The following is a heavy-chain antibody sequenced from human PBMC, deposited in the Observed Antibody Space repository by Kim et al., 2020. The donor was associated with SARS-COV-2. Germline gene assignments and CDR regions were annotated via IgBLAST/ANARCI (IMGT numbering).Heavy chain of an antibody. CDR2: ISRDSSHI. D-gene: IGHD3-10*01. CDR1: GFTFSSYS. Sequence: GGSLRLSCAASGFTFSSYSMNWVRQAPGKGLEWVSSISRDSSHILYADSVKGRFTISRDNAKNSLYVQMNSLRAEDTAVYFCARDHDYYTTGSLGAYYGLDVWGQGTAVTVSS. J-gene: IGHJ6*02. CDR3: ARDHDYYTTGSLGAYYGLDV. V-gene: IGHV3-21*01.